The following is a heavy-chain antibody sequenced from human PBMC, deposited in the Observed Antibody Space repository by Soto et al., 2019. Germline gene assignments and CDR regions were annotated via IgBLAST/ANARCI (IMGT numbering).Heavy chain of an antibody. D-gene: IGHD3-16*01. CDR2: IRPDGSNR. J-gene: IGHJ5*02. CDR1: GFTFSDYA. V-gene: IGHV3-33*01. Sequence: QVQLVESGGGVVQPGWSLRLSCVTSGFTFSDYAMHWVRQAPGKGLEWVAVIRPDGSNRYYADSVKGRFTISRDISKNTLYLQMSSLRADDMAVYFCARVGRPQHLLTGFDNWGQGTLVTVSS. CDR3: ARVGRPQHLLTGFDN.